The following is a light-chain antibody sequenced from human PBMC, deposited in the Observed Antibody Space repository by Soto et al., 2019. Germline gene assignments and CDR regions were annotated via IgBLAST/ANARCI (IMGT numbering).Light chain of an antibody. J-gene: IGLJ2*01. CDR2: EVS. Sequence: QSALTQPASVSGSPGQSITISCTGTSSDVGSYKLVYWYQQHPGKAPKLLIYEVSKRPSGVSNRFSGSKSGNTVSPTISGLQAYDEADYSCCSYAGRRGVFGGGTQLTAL. CDR1: SSDVGSYKL. CDR3: CSYAGRRGV. V-gene: IGLV2-23*02.